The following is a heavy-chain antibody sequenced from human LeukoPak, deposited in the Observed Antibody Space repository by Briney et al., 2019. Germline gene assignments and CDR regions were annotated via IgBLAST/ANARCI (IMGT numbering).Heavy chain of an antibody. CDR3: ARAAGGVYYYDSSGYYFEWFDP. Sequence: ASVKVSCKASGYTFTGYYTHWVRQAPGQGLEWMGWINTNTGNPTYAQGFTGRFVFSLDTSVSTAYLQMSSLKAEDTAVYYCARAAGGVYYYDSSGYYFEWFDPWGQGTLVTVSS. J-gene: IGHJ5*02. CDR2: INTNTGNP. D-gene: IGHD3-22*01. V-gene: IGHV7-4-1*02. CDR1: GYTFTGYY.